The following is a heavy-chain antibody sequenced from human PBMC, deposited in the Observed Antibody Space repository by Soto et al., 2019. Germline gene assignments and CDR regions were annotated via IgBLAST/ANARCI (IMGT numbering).Heavy chain of an antibody. Sequence: PSQTLSLTCAISGDSVSSNSAAWNWFRQSPSRGLEWLGRTYCRSKWSSDYEVSVKSRIRINPDTSKNQFSLQLNSVTPEDTAVYFCSRGRSSGNYFPWGQGTLVTFTT. CDR3: SRGRSSGNYFP. CDR2: TYCRSKWSS. D-gene: IGHD3-10*01. V-gene: IGHV6-1*01. CDR1: GDSVSSNSAA. J-gene: IGHJ5*02.